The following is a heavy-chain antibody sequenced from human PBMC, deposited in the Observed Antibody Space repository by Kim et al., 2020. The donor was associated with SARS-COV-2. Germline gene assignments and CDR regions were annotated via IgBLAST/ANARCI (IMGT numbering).Heavy chain of an antibody. CDR2: ISSSSSYI. D-gene: IGHD4-17*01. V-gene: IGHV3-21*01. CDR1: GFTFSSYS. CDR3: ARALSTVTTIYWYFDL. J-gene: IGHJ2*01. Sequence: GGSLRRSCAASGFTFSSYSMNWVRQAPGKGLEWVSSISSSSSYIYYADSVKGRFTISRDNAKNSLYLQMNSLRAEDTAVYYCARALSTVTTIYWYFDLWGRGTLVTVSS.